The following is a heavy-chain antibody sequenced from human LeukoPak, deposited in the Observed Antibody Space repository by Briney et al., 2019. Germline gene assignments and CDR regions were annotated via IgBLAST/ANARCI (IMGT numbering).Heavy chain of an antibody. J-gene: IGHJ4*02. CDR3: ATSYCSSTSCYMEATFDY. CDR1: GYTLAELS. CDR2: FDPEDGET. D-gene: IGHD2-2*01. V-gene: IGHV1-24*01. Sequence: ASVKVSCKVSGYTLAELSMHWVRQAPGQGLEWMGGFDPEDGETIYAQKFQGRVTMTEDTSTDTAYMELSSLRSEDTAVYYCATSYCSSTSCYMEATFDYWGQGTLVTVSS.